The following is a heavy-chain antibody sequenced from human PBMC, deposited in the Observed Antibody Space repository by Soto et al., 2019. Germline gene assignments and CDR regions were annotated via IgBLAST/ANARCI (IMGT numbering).Heavy chain of an antibody. CDR3: ARVGTVASLDH. V-gene: IGHV3-48*04. J-gene: IGHJ4*02. CDR1: GFTFSTYS. D-gene: IGHD1-1*01. CDR2: ISSSSYPI. Sequence: GGSLRLSCAASGFTFSTYSMSWVRQAPGKGLEWVSYISSSSYPIYYADSVKGRFTISRDNAKNSLYLQMNSLRAEDTAVYYCARVGTVASLDHWGQGTLVTVSS.